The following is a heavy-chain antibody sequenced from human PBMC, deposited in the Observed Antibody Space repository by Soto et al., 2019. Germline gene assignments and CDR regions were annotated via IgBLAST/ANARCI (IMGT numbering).Heavy chain of an antibody. CDR3: AGQGGSGIFYTNFDF. CDR1: GYNFNTYW. D-gene: IGHD3-10*01. J-gene: IGHJ4*02. V-gene: IGHV5-51*01. CDR2: IYPGDSDT. Sequence: GESLKISCKGSGYNFNTYWIGWVRQMPGKGLEWMGIIYPGDSDTRYSPSFQGQVTMSADKSISTAYLQWGSLKASDTAVYYCAGQGGSGIFYTNFDFWGQGTLVTVSS.